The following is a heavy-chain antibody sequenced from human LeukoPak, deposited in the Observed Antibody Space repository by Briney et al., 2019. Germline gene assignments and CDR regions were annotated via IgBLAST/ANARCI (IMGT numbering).Heavy chain of an antibody. CDR3: ARAPLGGGPIDAFDI. Sequence: PSETLSLTCTVSGGSISSGSYYWSWIRQPAGKGLEWIGRFYTSGSTNYNPSLKSRVTISVDTSKNQFSLKLSSVTAADTAVYYCARAPLGGGPIDAFDIWGQGTMVTVSS. CDR2: FYTSGST. J-gene: IGHJ3*02. CDR1: GGSISSGSYY. V-gene: IGHV4-61*02. D-gene: IGHD1-26*01.